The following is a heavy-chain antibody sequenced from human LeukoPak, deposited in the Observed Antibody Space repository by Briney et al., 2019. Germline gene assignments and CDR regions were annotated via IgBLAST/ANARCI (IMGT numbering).Heavy chain of an antibody. V-gene: IGHV3-23*01. CDR1: GFTFSSYA. Sequence: GGSLRLSCAASGFTFSSYAMSWVRQAPGKGLEWVSAISGSGGSTYYADSVKGRFTISRDNSKNTLYLQLNSLRPEDTAVYYCAEGYCSGGSCYAGGYWGQGTLVTVSS. D-gene: IGHD2-15*01. CDR3: AEGYCSGGSCYAGGY. J-gene: IGHJ4*02. CDR2: ISGSGGST.